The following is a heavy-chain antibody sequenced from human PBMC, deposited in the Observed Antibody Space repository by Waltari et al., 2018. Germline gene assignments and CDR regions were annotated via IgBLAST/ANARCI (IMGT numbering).Heavy chain of an antibody. J-gene: IGHJ4*02. CDR3: ARDHEYIADY. CDR2: MKRDGREK. D-gene: IGHD3-16*02. CDR1: GFSFSDYW. Sequence: EVLLVESGGGLVQPGGSLRLSCKASGFSFSDYWMTGVRQAPGKGPEWVGNMKRDGREKYYVDSVKGRFSISRDNSEKSLYLQMDNLRPEDTAVYYCARDHEYIADYWGQGTLVTVSS. V-gene: IGHV3-7*01.